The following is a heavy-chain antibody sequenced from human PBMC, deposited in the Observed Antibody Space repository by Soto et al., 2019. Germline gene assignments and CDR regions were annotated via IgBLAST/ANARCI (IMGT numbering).Heavy chain of an antibody. CDR3: AKDGIRGYSYGYYYGMDV. V-gene: IGHV3-30*18. Sequence: GGSLRLSCAASGFTFSSYGMHWVRQAPGKGLEWVAVISYDGSNKYYADSVKGRFTISRDNSKNTLYLQMNSLRAEDTAVYYCAKDGIRGYSYGYYYGMDVWGQGTTVTVSS. J-gene: IGHJ6*02. CDR2: ISYDGSNK. D-gene: IGHD5-18*01. CDR1: GFTFSSYG.